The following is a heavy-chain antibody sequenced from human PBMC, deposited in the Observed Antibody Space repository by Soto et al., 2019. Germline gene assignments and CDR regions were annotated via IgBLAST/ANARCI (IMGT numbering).Heavy chain of an antibody. V-gene: IGHV1-18*01. D-gene: IGHD3-10*01. CDR1: GYTFTSYG. CDR3: ARDQGYYGSGSEFDY. J-gene: IGHJ4*02. Sequence: ASVKVSCKASGYTFTSYGISWVRQAPGQGLEWMGWISAYNGNTNYAQKLQGRVTMTTDTSTSTAYMELRSLRSDDTAVYYCARDQGYYGSGSEFDYWGQGTLVTVSS. CDR2: ISAYNGNT.